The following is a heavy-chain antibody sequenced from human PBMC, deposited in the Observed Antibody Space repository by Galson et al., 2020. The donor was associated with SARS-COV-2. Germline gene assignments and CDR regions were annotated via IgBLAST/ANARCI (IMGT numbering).Heavy chain of an antibody. CDR2: ISSSGSTI. CDR1: GFTFSSYE. D-gene: IGHD3-3*01. CDR3: ARDREAGKTYYDFWSGYYTDYYYYMDV. J-gene: IGHJ6*03. V-gene: IGHV3-48*03. Sequence: GGSLRLSCAASGFTFSSYEMNWVRQAPGKGLEWVSYISSSGSTIYYADSVKGRFTISRDNAKNSLYLQMNSLRAEDTAVYYCARDREAGKTYYDFWSGYYTDYYYYMDVWGKGTTVTVSS.